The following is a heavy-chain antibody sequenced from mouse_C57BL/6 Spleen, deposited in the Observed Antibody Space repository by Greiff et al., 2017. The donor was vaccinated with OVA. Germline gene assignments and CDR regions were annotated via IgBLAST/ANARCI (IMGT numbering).Heavy chain of an antibody. Sequence: QVQLQQPGAELVKPGASVKLSCKASGYTFTSYWMQWVKQRPGQGLEWIGEIDPSDSYTNYNQKFKGKATLTVDTSSSTAYMQRSSLTSEDSAVYYCARSITTVVANYAMDYWGQGTSVTVSS. CDR1: GYTFTSYW. CDR2: IDPSDSYT. J-gene: IGHJ4*01. D-gene: IGHD1-1*01. CDR3: ARSITTVVANYAMDY. V-gene: IGHV1-50*01.